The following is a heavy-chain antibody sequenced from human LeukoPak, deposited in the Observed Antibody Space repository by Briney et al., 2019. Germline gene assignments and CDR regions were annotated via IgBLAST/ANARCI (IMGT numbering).Heavy chain of an antibody. CDR1: GASISSYV. J-gene: IGHJ6*02. D-gene: IGHD6-25*01. Sequence: SETLSLTCTVSGASISSYVWSWIRQPPGKGLEWIGDVFYIGSTHYNPSLKSRLTMSVDTSRGQVSLNLNSMTAADTAVYYCARVDRGTSGCSLMDVWGQGSKVTVSS. CDR3: ARVDRGTSGCSLMDV. CDR2: VFYIGST. V-gene: IGHV4-59*01.